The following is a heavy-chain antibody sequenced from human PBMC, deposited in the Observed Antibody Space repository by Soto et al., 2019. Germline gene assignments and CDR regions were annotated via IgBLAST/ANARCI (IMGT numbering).Heavy chain of an antibody. Sequence: GGSLRVSCAASGFTFSDHYMDWVRQAPGKGLEWVGRTRNKANSYTTEYAASVKGRFTISRDDSKNSLYLQMNSLKTEDTAVYYCEGSSCYYGMHVSGRGSTVTV. CDR1: GFTFSDHY. D-gene: IGHD6-13*01. CDR3: EGSSCYYGMHV. J-gene: IGHJ6*02. V-gene: IGHV3-72*01. CDR2: TRNKANSYTT.